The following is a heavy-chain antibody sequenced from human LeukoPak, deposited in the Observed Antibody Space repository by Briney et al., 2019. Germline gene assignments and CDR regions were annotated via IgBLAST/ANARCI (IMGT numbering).Heavy chain of an antibody. V-gene: IGHV3-7*01. D-gene: IGHD5-18*01. CDR3: AKDSYSKGAY. CDR2: IKNDGTVK. J-gene: IGHJ4*02. Sequence: PGGSLTLSCAASGFTFSYHWMTWVRQAPGKGLEWVANIKNDGTVKNYVDSVKGRFTISRDNAKNSLYLQMNSLRAEDTGVYYCAKDSYSKGAYWGQGVLVTVSS. CDR1: GFTFSYHW.